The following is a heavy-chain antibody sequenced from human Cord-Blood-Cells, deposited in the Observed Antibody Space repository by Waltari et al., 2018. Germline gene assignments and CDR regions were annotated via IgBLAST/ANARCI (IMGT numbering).Heavy chain of an antibody. V-gene: IGHV1-8*03. CDR2: MNPKSGNT. Sequence: QVQLVQSGAEVKKPGASVKVSCKASGYTFTSYDINWVRQATGQGLEWMGWMNPKSGNTSYGQKFQGRVTITGNTSISTAYMELSSLRSEDTAVYYCARGQNGDYSSDAFDIWGQGTMVTVSS. J-gene: IGHJ3*02. D-gene: IGHD4-17*01. CDR1: GYTFTSYD. CDR3: ARGQNGDYSSDAFDI.